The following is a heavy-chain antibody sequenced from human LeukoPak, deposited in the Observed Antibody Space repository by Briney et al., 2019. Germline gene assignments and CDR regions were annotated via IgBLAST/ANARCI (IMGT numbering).Heavy chain of an antibody. D-gene: IGHD1-26*01. V-gene: IGHV1-18*01. J-gene: IGHJ4*02. CDR3: ARGIVGATTGD. Sequence: ASVKVSCKASGYTFTSSGISWVRQAPGQGLEWMGWISTYNGYSKYAQNLQGRVTMTADTSTSTAYMELSSLSSDDTAVYYCARGIVGATTGDWGQGTLVTVSS. CDR1: GYTFTSSG. CDR2: ISTYNGYS.